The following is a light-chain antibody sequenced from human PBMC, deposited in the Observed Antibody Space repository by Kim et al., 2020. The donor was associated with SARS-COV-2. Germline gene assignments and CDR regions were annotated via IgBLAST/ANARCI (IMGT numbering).Light chain of an antibody. J-gene: IGLJ7*01. CDR2: DVS. Sequence: ITVSCTGTSSDVGGYNYVSWYQQHPGKAPKLMIYDVSNRPSGVSNRFSGSKSGNTASLTISGLQAEDEADYYCSSYTSSSTLDVLFGGGTQLTVL. CDR1: SSDVGGYNY. V-gene: IGLV2-14*03. CDR3: SSYTSSSTLDVL.